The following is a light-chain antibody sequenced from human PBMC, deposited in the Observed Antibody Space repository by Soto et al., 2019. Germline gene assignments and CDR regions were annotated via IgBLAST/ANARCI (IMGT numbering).Light chain of an antibody. Sequence: QSVLAQPPSASGSPGQSVTISCTGSGSDIGAYNFVSWYQQHPGKAPKLMIFGVTERPSGVPDRFSGSKSGNTASLTVSGLQADDEAVYYCYSYAGRNIGVFGGGTKLTVL. CDR1: GSDIGAYNF. CDR2: GVT. V-gene: IGLV2-8*01. CDR3: YSYAGRNIGV. J-gene: IGLJ3*02.